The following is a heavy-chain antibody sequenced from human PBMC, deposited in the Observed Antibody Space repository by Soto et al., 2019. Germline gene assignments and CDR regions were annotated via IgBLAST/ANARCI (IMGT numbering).Heavy chain of an antibody. CDR3: VRVGLVGSNSLTNAWFDP. CDR1: YYKFSTYW. V-gene: IGHV5-51*03. Sequence: GASLIISCTASYYKFSTYWNCWVRQMPGGRQEGMGIIYPGDSDTRYSPSFQGKVTISADKSIRTAYLQWNSLKTSDTAMYYCVRVGLVGSNSLTNAWFDPWGPGTLVTVSS. J-gene: IGHJ5*02. D-gene: IGHD2-8*02. CDR2: IYPGDSDT.